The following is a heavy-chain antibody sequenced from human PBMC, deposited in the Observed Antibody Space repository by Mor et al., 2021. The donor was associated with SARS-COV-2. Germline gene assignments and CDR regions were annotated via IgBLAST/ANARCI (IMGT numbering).Heavy chain of an antibody. CDR3: ASERYYYYGMDV. Sequence: KRLEWIGEIYHSGSTNYNPSLKSRVTISVDKSKNQFSLKLSSVTAADTAVYYCASERYYYYGMDVWGQGTTVTVSS. CDR2: IYHSGST. V-gene: IGHV4-4*02. J-gene: IGHJ6*02.